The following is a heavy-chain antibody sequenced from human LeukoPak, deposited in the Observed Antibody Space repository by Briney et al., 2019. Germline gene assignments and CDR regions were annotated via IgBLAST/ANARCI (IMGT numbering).Heavy chain of an antibody. V-gene: IGHV4-39*01. CDR2: IYYSGST. CDR3: ARPLRGPAGIFDF. D-gene: IGHD3-10*01. J-gene: IGHJ4*02. CDR1: GCSISSSSYY. Sequence: SETLSLTCTVSGCSISSSSYYWGWIRQPPGKGLEWIGSIYYSGSTYYNPSLKSRVTISVDTSKNQFSLKLTSVTAADTAVYYCARPLRGPAGIFDFWGQGTLVTVSS.